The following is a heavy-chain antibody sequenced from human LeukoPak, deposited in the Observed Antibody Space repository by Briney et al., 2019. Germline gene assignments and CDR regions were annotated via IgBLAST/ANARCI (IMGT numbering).Heavy chain of an antibody. CDR3: TRVRHGGDCFDY. J-gene: IGHJ4*02. CDR1: GFTFSSYA. D-gene: IGHD2-21*01. CDR2: IVGNGGST. Sequence: GGSLRLSCAASGFTFSSYAMHWVRQAPGKGLEDVSAIVGNGGSTYYVDSVKGRFTISRDNSKNTLYLQMDGPRAEDMAVYYCTRVRHGGDCFDYWGQGTLVTVSS. V-gene: IGHV3-64*02.